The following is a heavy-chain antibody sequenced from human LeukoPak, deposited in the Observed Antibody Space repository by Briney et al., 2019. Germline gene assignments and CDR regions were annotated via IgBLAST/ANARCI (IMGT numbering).Heavy chain of an antibody. J-gene: IGHJ4*02. CDR3: TRDRGAYNLYDY. D-gene: IGHD1-1*01. Sequence: GGSLRLSCTASGFTFGDYAMSWIRQAPGKGLEWVGFIRSKAYGETADYAASVKGRFTISRDDSKAIVYLQMNSLKTEDTAVYHCTRDRGAYNLYDYWGQGTLVTVSS. CDR1: GFTFGDYA. CDR2: IRSKAYGETA. V-gene: IGHV3-49*03.